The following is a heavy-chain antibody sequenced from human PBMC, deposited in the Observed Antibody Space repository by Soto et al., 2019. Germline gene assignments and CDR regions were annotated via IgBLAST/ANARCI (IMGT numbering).Heavy chain of an antibody. D-gene: IGHD5-18*01. J-gene: IGHJ4*02. V-gene: IGHV4-59*01. CDR3: ARGGTTMVKYYFDY. CDR2: VYYNGDT. Sequence: SETLSLTCIVSGDSMSTNYWHWIRQPPGKALEWIGYVYYNGDTNYNPSLNSRVTISVDTSMNQLSLRLSSVTAADTAVYYCARGGTTMVKYYFDYCGQGALVTVPQ. CDR1: GDSMSTNY.